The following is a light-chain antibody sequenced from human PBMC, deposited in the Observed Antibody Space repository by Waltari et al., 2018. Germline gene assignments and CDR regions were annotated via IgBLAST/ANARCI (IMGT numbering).Light chain of an antibody. V-gene: IGKV3-20*01. CDR2: GAS. CDR1: QSVTRSY. CDR3: QQYGSSLIT. Sequence: ELALTPAPRIRPLPPGERATPPCRASQSVTRSYLAWYQQRPGQAPRLLIYGASSRATGIPDRFSGSGSGTDFTLTISRLEPGDFAVYYCQQYGSSLITFGQGTRLEIK. J-gene: IGKJ5*01.